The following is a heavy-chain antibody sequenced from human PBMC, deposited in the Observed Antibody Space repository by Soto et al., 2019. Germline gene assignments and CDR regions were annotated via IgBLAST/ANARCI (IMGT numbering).Heavy chain of an antibody. D-gene: IGHD2-8*01. J-gene: IGHJ6*02. CDR3: ARQDIVLMLYATGDYYYYVIDV. V-gene: IGHV4-39*01. Sequence: PSETLSLSCTVSGGSISSSSYYWGWIRQPPGKGLEWIGSIYYSGSTYYNPSLKSRVTISVDTSKNQFSLKLSSVTAADTAVYYCARQDIVLMLYATGDYYYYVIDVWGQGTTDTGSS. CDR1: GGSISSSSYY. CDR2: IYYSGST.